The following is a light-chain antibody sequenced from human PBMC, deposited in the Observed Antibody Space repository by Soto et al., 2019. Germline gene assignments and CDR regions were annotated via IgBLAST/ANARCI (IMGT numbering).Light chain of an antibody. V-gene: IGLV2-14*01. CDR2: DVR. J-gene: IGLJ1*01. CDR3: SSYTSISTYV. Sequence: SALTQPASVSGSPGQSITISCTGTSSDVGGYNFASWYQQHPGKASKLMIYDVRNRPSGVSNRFSGSKSVNTASLTISGLQAEDEADYYCSSYTSISTYVFGTGTKVTVL. CDR1: SSDVGGYNF.